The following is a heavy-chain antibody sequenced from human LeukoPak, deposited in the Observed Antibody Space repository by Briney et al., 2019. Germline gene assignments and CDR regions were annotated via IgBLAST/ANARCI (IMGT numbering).Heavy chain of an antibody. D-gene: IGHD3/OR15-3a*01. J-gene: IGHJ6*03. CDR1: GLIFSNAW. CDR2: IKVDGSEK. V-gene: IGHV3-7*01. Sequence: GGSLRLSCAVSGLIFSNAWMTWVRQAPGKGLEWVANIKVDGSEKYYVDAVKGRFTISRDNAKDSLYLQMNGLRAEDTAIYYCARAQWTAFDYYYYMDVWGKGTTVTVSS. CDR3: ARAQWTAFDYYYYMDV.